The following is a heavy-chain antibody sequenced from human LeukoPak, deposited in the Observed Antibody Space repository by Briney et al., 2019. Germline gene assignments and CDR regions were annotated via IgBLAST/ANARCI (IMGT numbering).Heavy chain of an antibody. Sequence: PGGSLRLSCAASGFTFSSYEMNWVRQAPGKGLEWVSYISSSGSTIYCADSVKGRFTISRDNAKNSLYLQMNSLRAEDTAVYYCARDRGSWLDSFDYWGQGTLVTVSS. CDR2: ISSSGSTI. J-gene: IGHJ4*02. D-gene: IGHD6-19*01. CDR3: ARDRGSWLDSFDY. V-gene: IGHV3-48*03. CDR1: GFTFSSYE.